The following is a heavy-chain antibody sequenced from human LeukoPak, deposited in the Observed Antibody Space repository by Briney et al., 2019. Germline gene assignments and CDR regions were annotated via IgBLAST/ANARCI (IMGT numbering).Heavy chain of an antibody. CDR3: ARHPNYYYGSGSSIWFDP. CDR1: GGSFSGYY. Sequence: PSETLSLTCAVYGGSFSGYYWSWIRQPPGKGLEWIGEINHSGSTNYNPSLKSRVTISVDTSKNQFSLKLSSVTAADTAVYYCARHPNYYYGSGSSIWFDPWGQGTPVTVSS. V-gene: IGHV4-34*01. CDR2: INHSGST. D-gene: IGHD3-10*01. J-gene: IGHJ5*02.